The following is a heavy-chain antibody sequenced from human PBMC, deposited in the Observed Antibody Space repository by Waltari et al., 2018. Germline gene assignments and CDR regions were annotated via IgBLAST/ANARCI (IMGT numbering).Heavy chain of an antibody. D-gene: IGHD1-1*01. CDR2: KFHSRNT. CDR1: GVSLIGTNY. V-gene: IGHV4-4*02. J-gene: IGHJ4*02. Sequence: QVHLQESGPGLVQPSGTLSLTCDVSGVSLIGTNYWSWVRQPPGKGMAWIGDKFHSRNTNYTSTPKSRVTISLDTSQHQFTLTTISVPAADTSVYYCVRNQWKVSLFDFRGQGAKVSVSS. CDR3: VRNQWKVSLFDF.